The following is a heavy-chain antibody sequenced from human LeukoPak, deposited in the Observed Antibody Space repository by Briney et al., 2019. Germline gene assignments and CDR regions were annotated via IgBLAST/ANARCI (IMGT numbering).Heavy chain of an antibody. V-gene: IGHV3-53*04. Sequence: GGSLRLSCAVSGFTVSSNYMSWVRQAPGKGLEWVSAIYAGGDTYYADSVKGRFTIFRHNSENTLYLHIDSLRTEDTALYFCARSVSSSAIRDYWGQGTLVTVSS. CDR3: ARSVSSSAIRDY. CDR1: GFTVSSNY. CDR2: IYAGGDT. D-gene: IGHD6-6*01. J-gene: IGHJ4*02.